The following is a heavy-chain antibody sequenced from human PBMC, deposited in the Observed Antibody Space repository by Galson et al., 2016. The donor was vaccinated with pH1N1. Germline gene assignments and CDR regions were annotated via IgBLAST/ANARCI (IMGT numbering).Heavy chain of an antibody. J-gene: IGHJ4*02. Sequence: KGLEWVSYISSSGGTTYYADSVKGRFTISRDNSKSALFLQMTSLRAEDTAVYNCAKEASDTWSGDTQTNVDYRGQGTLVTVSS. D-gene: IGHD3-3*01. CDR3: AKEASDTWSGDTQTNVDY. V-gene: IGHV3-23*01. CDR2: ISSSGGTT.